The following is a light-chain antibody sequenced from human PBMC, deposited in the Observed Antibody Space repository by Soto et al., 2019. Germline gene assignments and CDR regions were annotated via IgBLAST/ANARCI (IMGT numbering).Light chain of an antibody. Sequence: DIQMTQSPSVISASVGDRVTITCRASQGISTYLAWFQQKPGKVPQRLIYGASSLQSGVPSRFSGSGPGTEFTLTISSLQPEDFAMYYCLQRDGYPLTFGGGTKVDIK. J-gene: IGKJ4*01. CDR2: GAS. V-gene: IGKV1-17*03. CDR1: QGISTY. CDR3: LQRDGYPLT.